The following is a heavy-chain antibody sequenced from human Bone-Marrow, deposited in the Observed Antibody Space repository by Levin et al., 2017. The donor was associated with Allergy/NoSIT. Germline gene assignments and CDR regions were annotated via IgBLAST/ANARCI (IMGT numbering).Heavy chain of an antibody. D-gene: IGHD3-10*01. Sequence: SCAASGFTFSNYWMSWVRQAPGKGLEWVANIKHDGTELYYVDSVKGRFTISRDNAKNSLHLQMNSLRAEDTAVYFCARDKELESASGSRFDYWGQGTLVTVSS. CDR2: IKHDGTEL. CDR3: ARDKELESASGSRFDY. V-gene: IGHV3-7*04. CDR1: GFTFSNYW. J-gene: IGHJ4*02.